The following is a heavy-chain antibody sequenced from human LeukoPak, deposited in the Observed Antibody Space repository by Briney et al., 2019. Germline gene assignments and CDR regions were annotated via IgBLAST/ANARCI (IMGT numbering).Heavy chain of an antibody. CDR1: GGSISSYC. V-gene: IGHV4-59*12. CDR3: ARGDFWSGYYTNFDY. CDR2: IYYSGST. D-gene: IGHD3-3*01. J-gene: IGHJ4*02. Sequence: SETLSLTCTVSGGSISSYCWSWIRQPPGKGLEWIGYIYYSGSTNYNPSLKSRVTISVDTSKNQFSLKLSSVTAADTAVYYCARGDFWSGYYTNFDYWGQGTLVTVSS.